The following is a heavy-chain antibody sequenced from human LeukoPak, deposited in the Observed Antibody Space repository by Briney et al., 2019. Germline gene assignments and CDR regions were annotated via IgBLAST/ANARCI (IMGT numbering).Heavy chain of an antibody. CDR3: AREGGGYSSYQSMDV. J-gene: IGHJ6*04. D-gene: IGHD5-18*01. Sequence: SVKVSCKASGGTFSSYAISWVRQAPGQGLEWMGEIIPIFGTANYAQKFQGRVTITADESTSTAYMELSSLRSEDTAVYYCAREGGGYSSYQSMDVWGKGTTVTVSS. CDR2: IIPIFGTA. V-gene: IGHV1-69*01. CDR1: GGTFSSYA.